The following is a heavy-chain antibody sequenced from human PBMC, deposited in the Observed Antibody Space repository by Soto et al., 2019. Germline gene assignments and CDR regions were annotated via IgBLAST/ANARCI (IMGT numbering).Heavy chain of an antibody. CDR1: GGSISSGDYY. CDR2: IYYSGST. CDR3: ARTPPLGYFDS. J-gene: IGHJ4*02. Sequence: PSETLSLTCTVSGGSISSGDYYWSWIRQPPGKGLEWIGYIYYSGSTYYNPSLKSRVTISVDTSKNQFSLKLSSVTAADTAVYYCARTPPLGYFDSWGQGTLVTVSS. V-gene: IGHV4-30-4*01.